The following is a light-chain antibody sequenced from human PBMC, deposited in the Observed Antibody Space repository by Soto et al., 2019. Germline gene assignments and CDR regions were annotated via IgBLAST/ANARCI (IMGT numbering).Light chain of an antibody. V-gene: IGLV2-8*01. J-gene: IGLJ2*01. Sequence: QSALTQPPSASGSPGQSVTISCTGTSSDVGSYDSVSWYQHLPDKVPKALIYGVSQRPSGVPDRFSGSKSGNTASLTVSGLQAEDEADYYCSSYAGSNNVLFGGGTKLTVL. CDR1: SSDVGSYDS. CDR2: GVS. CDR3: SSYAGSNNVL.